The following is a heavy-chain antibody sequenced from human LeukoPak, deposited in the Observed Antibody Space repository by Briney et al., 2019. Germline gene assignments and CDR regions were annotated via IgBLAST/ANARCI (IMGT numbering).Heavy chain of an antibody. D-gene: IGHD1-14*01. CDR1: LDSTASNF. J-gene: IGHJ4*02. V-gene: IGHV4-4*02. CDR3: AREILGGFNPGAY. Sequence: SETLSLTCTVSLDSTASNFWSWVRQPPGKGLEWIGEIHRSGSPNYNPSLQSRVTISIDRSRNQIALELSSVTAADTAVYYCAREILGGFNPGAYWGQGTLVTVSS. CDR2: IHRSGSP.